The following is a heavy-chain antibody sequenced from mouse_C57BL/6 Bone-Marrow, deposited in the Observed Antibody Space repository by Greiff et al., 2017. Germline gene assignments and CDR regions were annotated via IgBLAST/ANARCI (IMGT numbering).Heavy chain of an antibody. CDR1: GFNIKDYY. D-gene: IGHD1-1*01. CDR3: ARWGITTVVATDYFDY. Sequence: VQLKESGAELVKPGASVKLSCTASGFNIKDYYMHWVKQRTEQGLEWIGRIDPEDGETKYAPKFQGKATITADTSSNTAYLQLSSLTSEDTAVYYCARWGITTVVATDYFDYWGQGTTLTVSS. V-gene: IGHV14-2*01. CDR2: IDPEDGET. J-gene: IGHJ2*01.